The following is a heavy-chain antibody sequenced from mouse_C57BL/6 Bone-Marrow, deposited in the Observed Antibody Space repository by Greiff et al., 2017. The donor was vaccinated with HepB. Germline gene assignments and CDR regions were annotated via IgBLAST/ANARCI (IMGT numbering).Heavy chain of an antibody. CDR3: ARGGSRGTWFAY. J-gene: IGHJ3*01. Sequence: VQLQESGAELVRPGTSVKMSCKASGYTFTNYWIGWAKQRPGHGLEWIGDIYPGGGYTNYNEKFKGKATLTADKSSSTAYMQFSSLTSEDSAIDYCARGGSRGTWFAYWGQGTLVTVSA. CDR1: GYTFTNYW. V-gene: IGHV1-63*01. CDR2: IYPGGGYT. D-gene: IGHD6-2*01.